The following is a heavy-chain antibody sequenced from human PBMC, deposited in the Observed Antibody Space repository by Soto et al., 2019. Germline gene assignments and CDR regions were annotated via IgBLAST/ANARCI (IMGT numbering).Heavy chain of an antibody. Sequence: ASVKVSCKASGYTFTGYYIHCVRQAPGQGLEGMGWINPNSGGTSYAQKFQGWVTMTRDTSISTAYMELSRLISDDTAEYYCARDNCSGGSCYSDARMDVWGQGTTVTVSS. CDR2: INPNSGGT. CDR1: GYTFTGYY. V-gene: IGHV1-2*04. J-gene: IGHJ6*02. D-gene: IGHD2-15*01. CDR3: ARDNCSGGSCYSDARMDV.